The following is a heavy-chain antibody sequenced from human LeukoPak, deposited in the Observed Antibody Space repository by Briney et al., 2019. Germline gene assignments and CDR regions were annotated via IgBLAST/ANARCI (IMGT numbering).Heavy chain of an antibody. D-gene: IGHD5-18*01. Sequence: SETLSLTCTVSGDSISSGGYSWSWIRQPPGKGLEWIGSIYYSGSTYYNPSLKSRVTISVDTSKNQFSLKLSSVTAADTAVYYCARRRPDTAIDYWGQGTLVTVSS. J-gene: IGHJ4*02. CDR3: ARRRPDTAIDY. CDR1: GDSISSGGYS. V-gene: IGHV4-30-2*03. CDR2: IYYSGST.